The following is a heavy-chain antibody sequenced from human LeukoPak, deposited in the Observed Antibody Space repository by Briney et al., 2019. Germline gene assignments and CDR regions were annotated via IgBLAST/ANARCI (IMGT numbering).Heavy chain of an antibody. D-gene: IGHD2-2*01. V-gene: IGHV1-69*13. CDR1: GYTFTTYY. J-gene: IGHJ4*02. CDR3: AREEDIVVVPAAMLDY. CDR2: IIPIFGTA. Sequence: SVTVSCKASGYTFTTYYVHWVRQAPGQGLEWMGGIIPIFGTANYAQKFQGRVTITADESTSTAYMELSSLRSDDTAVYYCAREEDIVVVPAAMLDYWGQGTLVTVSS.